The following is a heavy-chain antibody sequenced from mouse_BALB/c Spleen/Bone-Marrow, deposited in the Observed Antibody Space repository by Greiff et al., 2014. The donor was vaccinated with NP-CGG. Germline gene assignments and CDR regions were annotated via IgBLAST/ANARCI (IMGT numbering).Heavy chain of an antibody. V-gene: IGHV1-14*01. CDR2: INPYNDGT. CDR1: GYTFTSYV. Sequence: EVQLQQSGPELVKPGASVKMSCKASGYTFTSYVMHWVKQKPGQGLEWIGYINPYNDGTKYNEKFKGKATLTSDKSSSTAYMELSSLTSEDSAVYHCARWRYPYAMDYWGQGTSVTVSS. CDR3: ARWRYPYAMDY. J-gene: IGHJ4*01. D-gene: IGHD5-1-1*01.